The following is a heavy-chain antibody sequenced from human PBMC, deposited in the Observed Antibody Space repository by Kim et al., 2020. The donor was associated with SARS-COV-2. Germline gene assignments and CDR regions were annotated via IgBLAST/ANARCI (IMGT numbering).Heavy chain of an antibody. J-gene: IGHJ4*02. CDR1: GYTFTTYD. D-gene: IGHD6-19*01. V-gene: IGHV1-18*01. CDR2: ISVYNGNR. CDR3: ARLRSGWFVGYFDY. Sequence: ASVKVSCKASGYTFTTYDVSWVRQAPGQGLEWMGWISVYNGNRNYVQNLQGRVTMTADTSTSTAYMELRSLRSDDTAVYYCARLRSGWFVGYFDYWGQGTLVTVSS.